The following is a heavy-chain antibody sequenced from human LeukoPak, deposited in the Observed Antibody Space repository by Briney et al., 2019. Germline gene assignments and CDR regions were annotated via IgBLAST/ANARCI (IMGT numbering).Heavy chain of an antibody. V-gene: IGHV3-48*01. CDR1: EFSLSSYS. J-gene: IGHJ5*02. D-gene: IGHD2-8*01. CDR2: ISSSGRTV. Sequence: GGSLRLSCAASEFSLSSYSMDWFRQTPGKGLEWISYISSSGRTVYYADSVEGRFTVSRDNAKNALYLEMNDLRAEDSAVYYCARDINYCTPTLCHRNWFDPWGQGTLVTVSS. CDR3: ARDINYCTPTLCHRNWFDP.